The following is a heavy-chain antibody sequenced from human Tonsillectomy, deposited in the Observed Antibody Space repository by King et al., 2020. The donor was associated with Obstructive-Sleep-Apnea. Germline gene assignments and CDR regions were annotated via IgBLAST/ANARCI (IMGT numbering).Heavy chain of an antibody. CDR1: GFSLSTTGAA. Sequence: ITLKESGPTLVKPTQTLTLTCTFSGFSLSTTGAAVGWIRQPPGKTLELLALIYWDDHKFYNPSMKSRLILTKDTSKNQVVLTITNMDPVDTGTYYFAHSPQWTYGDYFDYWGQGTLVTVSS. CDR3: AHSPQWTYGDYFDY. CDR2: IYWDDHK. V-gene: IGHV2-5*02. D-gene: IGHD4/OR15-4a*01. J-gene: IGHJ4*02.